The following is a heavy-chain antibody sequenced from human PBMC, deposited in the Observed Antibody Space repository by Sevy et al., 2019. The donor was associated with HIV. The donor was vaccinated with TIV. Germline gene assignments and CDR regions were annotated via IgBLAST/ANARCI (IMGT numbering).Heavy chain of an antibody. J-gene: IGHJ3*02. CDR1: GFTFSSYA. D-gene: IGHD3-22*01. CDR3: VGARYDSSGSCDAFDI. V-gene: IGHV3-23*01. Sequence: GGSLRLSCTASGFTFSSYAMNWVRQAPGKGLEWVSTIFRSGDVTYYADSVKGRFTISRDNSRNTLYLQMNSLRAEDTAVYYCVGARYDSSGSCDAFDIWGQGTMVTVSS. CDR2: IFRSGDVT.